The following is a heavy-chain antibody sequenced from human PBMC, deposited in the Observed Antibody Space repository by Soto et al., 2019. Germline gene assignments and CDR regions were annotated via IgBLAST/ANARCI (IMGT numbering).Heavy chain of an antibody. CDR2: ISGSGGST. V-gene: IGHV3-23*01. Sequence: GGSLRLSCAASGFTFSSYAMSWVRQAPGKGLEWVSAISGSGGSTNYADSVKGRFTISRDNSKNTLYLQMNSLRAEDTAVYYCAKDPLVVVVPAAVAEYFQHWGQGTLVTVSS. CDR1: GFTFSSYA. CDR3: AKDPLVVVVPAAVAEYFQH. D-gene: IGHD2-2*01. J-gene: IGHJ1*01.